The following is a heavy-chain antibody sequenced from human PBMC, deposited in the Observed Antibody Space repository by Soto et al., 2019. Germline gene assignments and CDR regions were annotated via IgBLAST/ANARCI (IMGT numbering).Heavy chain of an antibody. Sequence: QVQLVQSGDEVKKPGASVKVSCKASGYTFTSYAISWVRQAPGQGLERMGWIRAYNGNTKYAQKLQCRVTMTTDTSDSTAYMELRSLRSYDTAVYSGARDHGGGITFERGQGTLDPVSS. D-gene: IGHD3-16*01. CDR2: IRAYNGNT. CDR3: ARDHGGGITFE. J-gene: IGHJ4*02. V-gene: IGHV1-18*01. CDR1: GYTFTSYA.